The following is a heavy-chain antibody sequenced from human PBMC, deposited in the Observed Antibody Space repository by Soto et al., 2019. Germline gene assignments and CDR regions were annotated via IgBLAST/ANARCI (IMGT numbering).Heavy chain of an antibody. D-gene: IGHD3-22*01. CDR3: AREETSRGAGWLLYYYYYMDV. V-gene: IGHV3-7*01. CDR2: IKQDGSEK. CDR1: GFTFSSDW. Sequence: PGGSLRLSCAASGFTFSSDWMSWVRQAPGKGLEWVANIKQDGSEKYYVDSVKGRFTISRDNAKNSLYLQMNSLRAEDTAVYYCAREETSRGAGWLLYYYYYMDVWGKGTTVTVSS. J-gene: IGHJ6*03.